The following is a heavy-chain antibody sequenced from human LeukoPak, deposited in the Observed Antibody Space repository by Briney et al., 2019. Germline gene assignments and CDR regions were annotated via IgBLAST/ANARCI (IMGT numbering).Heavy chain of an antibody. J-gene: IGHJ4*02. Sequence: GGSLRLSCAAAGFTFSDHSMTWVRQAPGKGLEWVANINLDGSERFYVDFVKGRFTISRDNADNSMYLQMNSLRAEDTAVYYCGRVIAGAIDYWGQGTLVTVSS. CDR1: GFTFSDHS. CDR3: GRVIAGAIDY. D-gene: IGHD6-13*01. CDR2: INLDGSER. V-gene: IGHV3-7*01.